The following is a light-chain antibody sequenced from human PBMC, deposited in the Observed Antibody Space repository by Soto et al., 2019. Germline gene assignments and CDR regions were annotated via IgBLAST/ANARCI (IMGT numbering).Light chain of an antibody. CDR2: AAS. Sequence: EIVLTQSPGTLSLSPGERATLSCRASQSVPSDLLAWYQQKPGQAPRLVIYAASRRATGIPDRFSGSGSGTDFTLTISRLEPEDFAVYYCQQYGTTPPLTFGAGTRVEV. J-gene: IGKJ4*01. CDR3: QQYGTTPPLT. V-gene: IGKV3-20*01. CDR1: QSVPSDL.